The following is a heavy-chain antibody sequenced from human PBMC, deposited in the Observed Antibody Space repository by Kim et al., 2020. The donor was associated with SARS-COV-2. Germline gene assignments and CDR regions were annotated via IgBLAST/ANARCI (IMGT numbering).Heavy chain of an antibody. Sequence: GGSLRLSCAASGFCFSTYAMSWVRQAPGEGLEWVSSISGDGSTYYGDSVTGRFTISRDNAKSTFYLQMDSLRIEDTAVYYCAKDGGGHYTPGCYYFDYWGRGNLVTVSS. D-gene: IGHD2-2*02. J-gene: IGHJ4*02. CDR2: ISGDGST. CDR3: AKDGGGHYTPGCYYFDY. V-gene: IGHV3-23*01. CDR1: GFCFSTYA.